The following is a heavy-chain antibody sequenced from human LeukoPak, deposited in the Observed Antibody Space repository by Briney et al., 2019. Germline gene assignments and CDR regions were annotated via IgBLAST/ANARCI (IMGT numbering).Heavy chain of an antibody. Sequence: GGSLRLSCAASGFTFSHYEMKWVRQAPGKGLEWVSYISSSGSNIYYADSVKGRFIISRDNAKNSLFLQMNSLRADDTAVYYCARRRTGSGTAFDIWGQGTMVTVSS. J-gene: IGHJ3*02. CDR2: ISSSGSNI. V-gene: IGHV3-48*03. CDR1: GFTFSHYE. D-gene: IGHD1-26*01. CDR3: ARRRTGSGTAFDI.